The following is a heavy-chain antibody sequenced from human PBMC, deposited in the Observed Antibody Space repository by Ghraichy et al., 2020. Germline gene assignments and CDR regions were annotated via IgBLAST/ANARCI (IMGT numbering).Heavy chain of an antibody. CDR2: ISSISEYI. CDR3: AREDCSSISCFAKVPDY. V-gene: IGHV3-21*01. CDR1: GFNFSIYS. Sequence: GESLNISCAASGFNFSIYSMIWVRQAPGKGLEWVSSISSISEYIYYADSVKGRFTISRDNAKKSLYLQMNSLRAEDTAVYYCAREDCSSISCFAKVPDYWGQGTLVTFSS. D-gene: IGHD2-2*01. J-gene: IGHJ4*02.